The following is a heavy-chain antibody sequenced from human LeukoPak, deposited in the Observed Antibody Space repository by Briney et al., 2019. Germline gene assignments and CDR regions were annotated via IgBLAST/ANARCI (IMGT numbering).Heavy chain of an antibody. CDR3: ARMKLGGGRAFDY. D-gene: IGHD2-15*01. CDR1: GGSFSGYY. CDR2: INHSGST. J-gene: IGHJ4*02. V-gene: IGHV4-34*01. Sequence: KTSETLSLTCAVYGGSFSGYYWSWIRQPPGKGLEWIGEINHSGSTNYNPSLKSRVTISVDTSKNQFSLKLSSVTAADTAVYYCARMKLGGGRAFDYWGQGTLVTVSS.